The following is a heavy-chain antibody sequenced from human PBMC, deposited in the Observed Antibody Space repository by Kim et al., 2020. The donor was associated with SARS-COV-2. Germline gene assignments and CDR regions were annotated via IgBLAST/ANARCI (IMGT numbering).Heavy chain of an antibody. CDR1: GFTFSSYS. J-gene: IGHJ4*02. D-gene: IGHD5-12*01. Sequence: GGSLRLSCAASGFTFSSYSMNWVRQAPGKGLEWVSSISSSSSYIYYADSVKGRFTISRDNAKNSLYLQMNSLRAEDTAVYYCATWGSAGGARYSGYVNPIPYYFDYWGQGTLVTVSS. CDR3: ATWGSAGGARYSGYVNPIPYYFDY. V-gene: IGHV3-21*01. CDR2: ISSSSSYI.